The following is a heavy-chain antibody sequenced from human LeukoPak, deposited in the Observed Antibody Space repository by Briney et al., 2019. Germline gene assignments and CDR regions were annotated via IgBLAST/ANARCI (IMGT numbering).Heavy chain of an antibody. CDR3: ARDTGHCSVDY. CDR1: GITVNSNY. J-gene: IGHJ4*02. CDR2: IKQDGTEK. Sequence: QPGGSLRLSFAASGITVNSNYKSWVPQAPGKGPEWVANIKQDGTEKYYVESGKGRFTIYRDNGKNSLYLQMNSLRAEDTAVYYCARDTGHCSVDYWGQGTLVTVSS. D-gene: IGHD2-21*02. V-gene: IGHV3-7*05.